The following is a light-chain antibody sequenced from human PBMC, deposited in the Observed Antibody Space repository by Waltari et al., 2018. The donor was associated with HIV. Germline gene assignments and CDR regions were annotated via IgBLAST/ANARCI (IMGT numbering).Light chain of an antibody. CDR1: QSLLYTSNNKDY. Sequence: DIVMTQSPESLAVSLGGRATINCRSSQSLLYTSNNKDYLVWYQQKPGQPPKVLISWASTRESGVPDRFSGSGSGTDFTLTIGSLQAEDVAVYYCQQYYSTPVTFGQGTKLEIK. CDR3: QQYYSTPVT. V-gene: IGKV4-1*01. J-gene: IGKJ2*01. CDR2: WAS.